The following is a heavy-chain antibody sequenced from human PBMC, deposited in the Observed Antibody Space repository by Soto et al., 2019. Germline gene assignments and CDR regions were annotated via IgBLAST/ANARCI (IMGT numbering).Heavy chain of an antibody. Sequence: APVKVSCKASGYTLAHYCINWVRQAPGQGLEWMGWISAYNGNTNYAQKLQGRVTMTTDTSTSTAYMELRSLRSDDTAVYYCARDILTGSNWFDPWGQGTLVTVSS. V-gene: IGHV1-18*01. CDR1: GYTLAHYC. D-gene: IGHD3-9*01. CDR2: ISAYNGNT. CDR3: ARDILTGSNWFDP. J-gene: IGHJ5*02.